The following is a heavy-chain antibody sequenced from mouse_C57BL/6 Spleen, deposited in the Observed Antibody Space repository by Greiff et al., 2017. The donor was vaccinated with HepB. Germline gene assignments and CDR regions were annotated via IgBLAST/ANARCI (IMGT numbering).Heavy chain of an antibody. J-gene: IGHJ4*01. Sequence: QVQLQQPGAELVRPGSSVKLSCKASGYTFTSYWMDWVKQRPGQGLEWIGNIYPSDSETHYNQKFKDKATLTVAKSSSTAYMQLSSLTSEDSAVYYCARRRNRITRGAMDYWGQGTSVTVSS. CDR1: GYTFTSYW. D-gene: IGHD1-1*01. CDR2: IYPSDSET. V-gene: IGHV1-61*01. CDR3: ARRRNRITRGAMDY.